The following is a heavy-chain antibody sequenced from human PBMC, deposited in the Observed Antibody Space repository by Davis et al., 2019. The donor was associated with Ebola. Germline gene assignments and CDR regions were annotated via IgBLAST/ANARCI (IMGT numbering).Heavy chain of an antibody. V-gene: IGHV4-4*08. D-gene: IGHD3-22*01. Sequence: PSETLSLTCTVSGGSISSYYWSWIRQPPGKGLEWIGYIYTSGSTNYNPSLKSRVTMSVDTSKNQFSLKLSSVTAADTAVYYCARESVDYYDSSGYAWGQGTLVTVSS. J-gene: IGHJ5*02. CDR3: ARESVDYYDSSGYA. CDR1: GGSISSYY. CDR2: IYTSGST.